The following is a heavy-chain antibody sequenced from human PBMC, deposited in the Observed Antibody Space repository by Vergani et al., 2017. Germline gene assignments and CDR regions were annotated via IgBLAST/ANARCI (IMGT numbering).Heavy chain of an antibody. CDR1: GFTFSSYS. CDR3: AHVPKIDWFDP. V-gene: IGHV3-48*04. Sequence: EVQLVESGGGLVQPGGSLRLSCAASGFTFSSYSMNWVRQAPGKGLEWVSYISSSSSTIYYADSVKGRFTISRDNAKNSLYLQMNSLRAEDTAVYYCAHVPKIDWFDPWGQGTLVTVSS. CDR2: ISSSSSTI. J-gene: IGHJ5*02. D-gene: IGHD2-2*01.